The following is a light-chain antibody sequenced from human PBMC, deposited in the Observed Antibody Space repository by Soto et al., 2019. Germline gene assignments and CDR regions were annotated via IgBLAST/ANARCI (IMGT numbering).Light chain of an antibody. V-gene: IGKV3-15*01. J-gene: IGKJ1*01. CDR3: QQYNNWPPWT. CDR2: GAS. CDR1: QSVSSN. Sequence: EIVMTQSPATLSVSPGERATLSCRASQSVSSNLACYQQKPGQAPRLLIYGASTRATAIPARFSGSGSGTDFSLTISSLQAEDFAAYYCQQYNNWPPWTFGHGTRVEIK.